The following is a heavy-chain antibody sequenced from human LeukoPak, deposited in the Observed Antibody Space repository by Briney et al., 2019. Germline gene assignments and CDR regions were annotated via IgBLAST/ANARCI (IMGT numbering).Heavy chain of an antibody. CDR3: AKDQAAA. J-gene: IGHJ5*02. CDR1: GFTFSSSW. CDR2: INSDGSGT. V-gene: IGHV3-74*03. Sequence: GGSLRLSCAASGFTFSSSWMHWVRQASGKGLVWVSRINSDGSGTTDADSVKGRFTISRDNAKNTLYLHMNNLGAEDTAVYYCAKDQAAAWGQGTRVTVSS. D-gene: IGHD6-25*01.